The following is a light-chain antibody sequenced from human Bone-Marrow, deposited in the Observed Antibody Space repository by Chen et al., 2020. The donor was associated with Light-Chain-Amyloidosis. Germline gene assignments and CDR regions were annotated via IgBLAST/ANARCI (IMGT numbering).Light chain of an antibody. CDR1: SIDVGYYIY. CDR2: DVL. V-gene: IGLV2-14*03. CDR3: SSFTSTSTYV. J-gene: IGLJ1*01. Sequence: QSALTQPSSVSGSPGHSIIPSLTGTSIDVGYYIYVSWYQQLPGKGPKLMIHDVLIPPSGVSDRFSGSKSGHTASLTISGLQAEDEAVYVCSSFTSTSTYVFGTGTTVTVL.